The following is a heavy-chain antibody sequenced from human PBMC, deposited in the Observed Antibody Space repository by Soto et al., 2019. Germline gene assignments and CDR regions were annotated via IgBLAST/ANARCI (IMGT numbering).Heavy chain of an antibody. CDR1: GFTVSNNY. D-gene: IGHD3-10*01. J-gene: IGHJ4*02. CDR3: ARRRGGGGY. V-gene: IGHV3-53*01. CDR2: IYSGGYT. Sequence: EVQLVESGGGLIQPGGSLRLSCAVSGFTVSNNYMSWVRQAPGKGLEGVSVIYSGGYTAYGDSVKGRFTISRDNSKNTLYLQMKGRGRGDPAVYYCARRRGGGGYWGQGTLVTVSS.